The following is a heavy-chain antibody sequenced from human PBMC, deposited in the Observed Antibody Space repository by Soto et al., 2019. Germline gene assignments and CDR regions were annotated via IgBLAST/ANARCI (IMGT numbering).Heavy chain of an antibody. V-gene: IGHV4-61*01. CDR3: ARTYSSGWYFDY. CDR1: GGSVSSGNYY. D-gene: IGHD6-19*01. Sequence: SETLSLTCTVSGGSVSSGNYYWSWIRQPPGKGLEWIGYICYIGSTNYSPSLKSRVTISVDTSTNQFSLKLSSVTAADTAVYFCARTYSSGWYFDYWGQGALVTVSS. J-gene: IGHJ4*02. CDR2: ICYIGST.